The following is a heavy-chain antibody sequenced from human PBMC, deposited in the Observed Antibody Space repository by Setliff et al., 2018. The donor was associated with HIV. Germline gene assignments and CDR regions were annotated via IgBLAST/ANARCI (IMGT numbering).Heavy chain of an antibody. Sequence: SETLSLTCTVSGGSISGSDYYWAWIRQPPGKGLEWIGSIYYSGTTYYNPSLKSRVTISVDTSKNQFSLKLSSVTAADTAVYYCARTTDSSGYYLISSYYYYYYMDVWGKGTTVTVSS. CDR3: ARTTDSSGYYLISSYYYYYYMDV. CDR2: IYYSGTT. CDR1: GGSISGSDYY. D-gene: IGHD3-22*01. V-gene: IGHV4-39*07. J-gene: IGHJ6*03.